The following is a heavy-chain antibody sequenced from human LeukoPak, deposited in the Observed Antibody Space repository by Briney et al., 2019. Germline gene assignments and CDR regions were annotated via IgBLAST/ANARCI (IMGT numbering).Heavy chain of an antibody. CDR3: AIISSGWDIDY. V-gene: IGHV3-23*01. J-gene: IGHJ4*02. CDR2: ISGSGGST. CDR1: GFTFSSYA. Sequence: GGSLRLSFAASGFTFSSYAMSWVRQAPGKGLEWVSAISGSGGSTYYADSVKGRFTISRDNSKNTLYLQMNSLRAEDTAVYYCAIISSGWDIDYWGQGTLVTVSS. D-gene: IGHD6-19*01.